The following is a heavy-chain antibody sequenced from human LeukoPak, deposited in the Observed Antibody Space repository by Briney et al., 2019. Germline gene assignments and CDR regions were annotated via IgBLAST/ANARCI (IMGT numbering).Heavy chain of an antibody. V-gene: IGHV1-18*04. CDR3: ARASRVLWFGESRVYYFDY. D-gene: IGHD3-10*01. CDR2: ISAYNGNT. CDR1: GYTFTGYY. J-gene: IGHJ4*02. Sequence: ASVKVSCKASGYTFTGYYMHWVRQAPGQGLEWMGWISAYNGNTNYAQRLQDRVTMTTDTSTSTAYMELRSLRSDDTAVYYCARASRVLWFGESRVYYFDYWGQGTLVTVSS.